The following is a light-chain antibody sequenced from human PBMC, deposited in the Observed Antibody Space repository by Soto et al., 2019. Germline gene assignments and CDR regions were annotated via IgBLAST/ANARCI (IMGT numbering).Light chain of an antibody. J-gene: IGKJ4*01. CDR2: AAS. CDR1: QSISSY. Sequence: DIQMTQSPSSLSASVGDRVTITCRASQSISSYLNWYQQKPGKAPKLLIYAASSLQSGVPSRFCGSGSGTAFSLTISSLQHQDFSTDDYEQHYSTPPLTFGGGTKVEIK. CDR3: EQHYSTPPLT. V-gene: IGKV1-39*01.